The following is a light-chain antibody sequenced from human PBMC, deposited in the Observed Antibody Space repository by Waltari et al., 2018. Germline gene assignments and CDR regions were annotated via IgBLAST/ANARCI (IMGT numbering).Light chain of an antibody. CDR2: DAS. J-gene: IGKJ1*01. V-gene: IGKV1-5*01. CDR3: QQYQTFRT. Sequence: IQMTPSPSTLPASVGDRVTITCRASQTISTWLAWYQHKPGQAPKLLIYDASTIQSGVPSRFSGSGSGTEFSLTISTLQPDDFATYYCQQYQTFRTFGRGTRVELK. CDR1: QTISTW.